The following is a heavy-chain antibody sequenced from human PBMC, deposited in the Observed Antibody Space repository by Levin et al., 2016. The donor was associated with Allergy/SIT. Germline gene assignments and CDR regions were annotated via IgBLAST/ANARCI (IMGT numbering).Heavy chain of an antibody. J-gene: IGHJ4*02. CDR2: ISSSSSYT. D-gene: IGHD3-10*01. CDR3: ARDDSPYGSGSYFV. V-gene: IGHV3-21*04. Sequence: VRQAPGKGLEWVSSISSSSSYTNYADSVKGRFTISRDNAKNSLYLQMNSLRAEDTAVYYCARDDSPYGSGSYFVWGQGTLVTVSS.